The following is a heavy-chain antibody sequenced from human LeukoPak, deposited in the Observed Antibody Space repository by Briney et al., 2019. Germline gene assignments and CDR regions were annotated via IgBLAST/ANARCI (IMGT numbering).Heavy chain of an antibody. CDR3: ARDRRLRQQPFVDY. J-gene: IGHJ4*02. D-gene: IGHD6-13*01. CDR1: GYAFTSYG. V-gene: IGHV1-18*01. CDR2: ISAYNGNT. Sequence: ASVKVSCKASGYAFTSYGISWVRQAPGQGLEWMGWISAYNGNTNYAQKLQGRVTMTTDTSTSTAYMELRSLRSDDTAVYYCARDRRLRQQPFVDYWGQGTLVTVSS.